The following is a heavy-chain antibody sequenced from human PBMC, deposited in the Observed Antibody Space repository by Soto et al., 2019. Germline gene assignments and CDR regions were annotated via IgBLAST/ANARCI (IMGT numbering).Heavy chain of an antibody. D-gene: IGHD6-13*01. CDR2: MNPNSGNT. J-gene: IGHJ5*02. Sequence: ASVKVSCKASGYTFTSYDINWVRQATGQGLEWMGWMNPNSGNTGYAQKFQGRVTMTRNTSISTAYMELSSLRSEDTAVYDCARADSYSSSWYGHGFDPWGQGTLVTVSS. CDR3: ARADSYSSSWYGHGFDP. CDR1: GYTFTSYD. V-gene: IGHV1-8*01.